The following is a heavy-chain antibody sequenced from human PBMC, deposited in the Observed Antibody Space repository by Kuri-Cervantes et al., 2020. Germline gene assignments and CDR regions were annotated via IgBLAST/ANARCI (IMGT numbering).Heavy chain of an antibody. CDR3: ARRGFNYDSSGYPDY. Sequence: GESLKISCAASGFTFSSCAMSWVRQAPGKGLEWVAVIWYDGSNKYYADSVKGRFTISRDNSKNTLYLQMNSLRAEDTAVYYCARRGFNYDSSGYPDYWGQGTLVTVSS. J-gene: IGHJ4*02. CDR1: GFTFSSCA. CDR2: IWYDGSNK. V-gene: IGHV3-33*08. D-gene: IGHD3-22*01.